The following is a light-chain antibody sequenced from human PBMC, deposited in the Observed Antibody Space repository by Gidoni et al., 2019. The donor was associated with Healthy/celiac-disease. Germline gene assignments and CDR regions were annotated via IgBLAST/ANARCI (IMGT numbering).Light chain of an antibody. CDR2: DAS. Sequence: AIQLTQSPSSLSASVGDRVTITCRASQGISSALAWYQQKPGKAPKLLIYDASSLESGVPSRFSGSRSGTDFTLTISSLQPEDFATYYCQQFNNYPRVTFGQGTRLEIK. CDR1: QGISSA. CDR3: QQFNNYPRVT. J-gene: IGKJ5*01. V-gene: IGKV1D-13*01.